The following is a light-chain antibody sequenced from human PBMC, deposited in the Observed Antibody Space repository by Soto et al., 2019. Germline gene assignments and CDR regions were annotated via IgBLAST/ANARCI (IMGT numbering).Light chain of an antibody. CDR3: QQYDSYST. CDR2: DAS. V-gene: IGKV1-5*01. J-gene: IGKJ1*01. CDR1: QSISIW. Sequence: DIQMTQSPSTLSAFLGYRVTITCRASQSISIWLAWYQQKPGKAPKLLIYDASSLASGVPSRFSGSGSGTEFTLTISSLQPDDFATYYCQQYDSYSTFGQGTKVDNK.